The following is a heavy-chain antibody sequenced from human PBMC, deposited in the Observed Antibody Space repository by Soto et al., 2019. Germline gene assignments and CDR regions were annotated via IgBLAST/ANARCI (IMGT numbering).Heavy chain of an antibody. Sequence: GGSLRLSCAASGFTFSSYAMSWVRQAPGKGLEWVSAISGSGGSTYYADSVKGRFTISRDNSKNTLYLQMNSVRAEDSDLYYCAYDPCYYYGSGSSNRSDAFDIWGQGTMVTVSS. J-gene: IGHJ3*02. CDR3: AYDPCYYYGSGSSNRSDAFDI. CDR1: GFTFSSYA. CDR2: ISGSGGST. D-gene: IGHD3-10*01. V-gene: IGHV3-23*01.